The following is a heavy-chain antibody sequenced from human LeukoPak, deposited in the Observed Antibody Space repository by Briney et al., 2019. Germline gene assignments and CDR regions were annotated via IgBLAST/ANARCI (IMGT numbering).Heavy chain of an antibody. CDR3: ARGSPLNCSSTSCSDAFDI. CDR1: GYTFTSYG. Sequence: AASVKVSCKASGYTFTSYGISWVRQAPGQGLEWMGWISAYNGNTNYAQKLQGRVTMTTDTSASTAYMELRSLRSDDTAVYYCARGSPLNCSSTSCSDAFDIWGQGTMVTVSS. J-gene: IGHJ3*02. V-gene: IGHV1-18*01. D-gene: IGHD2-2*01. CDR2: ISAYNGNT.